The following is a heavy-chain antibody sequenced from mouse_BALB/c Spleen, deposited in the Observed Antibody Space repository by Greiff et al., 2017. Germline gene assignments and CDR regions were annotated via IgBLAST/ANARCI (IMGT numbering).Heavy chain of an antibody. D-gene: IGHD1-1*01. J-gene: IGHJ3*01. CDR3: AREGKTSYYGSSPWFAY. CDR2: ISYDGSN. CDR1: GYSITSGYY. Sequence: EVKVEESGPGLVKPSQSLSLTCSVTGYSITSGYYWNWIRQFPGNKLEWMGYISYDGSNNYNPSLKNRISITRDTSKNQFFLKLNSVTTEDTATYYCAREGKTSYYGSSPWFAYWGQGTLVTVSA. V-gene: IGHV3-6*02.